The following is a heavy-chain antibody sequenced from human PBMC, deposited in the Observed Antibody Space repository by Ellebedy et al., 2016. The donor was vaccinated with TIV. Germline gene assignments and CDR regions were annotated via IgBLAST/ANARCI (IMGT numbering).Heavy chain of an antibody. D-gene: IGHD2-21*02. CDR1: GFTLRSYS. Sequence: GESLKISCAASGFTLRSYSMNWVRQAPGKGLEWVSYISSSSSTIYYADSVKGRFTISRDKAQNSLYLQMNSLRAEDTAVYYCLVVTAQEDAFDIWGQGTMVTVSS. V-gene: IGHV3-48*01. CDR3: LVVTAQEDAFDI. CDR2: ISSSSSTI. J-gene: IGHJ3*02.